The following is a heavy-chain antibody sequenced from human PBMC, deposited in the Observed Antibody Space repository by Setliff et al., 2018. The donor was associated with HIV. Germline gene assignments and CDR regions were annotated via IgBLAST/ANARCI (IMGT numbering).Heavy chain of an antibody. D-gene: IGHD2-2*02. V-gene: IGHV3-20*04. J-gene: IGHJ2*01. CDR1: GFTFDVSG. CDR3: VRDDNTSWYFDL. CDR2: INWSGGST. Sequence: GGSLRLSCAASGFTFDVSGMTWVRQAPGKGLEWVSSINWSGGSTGYADSVKGRFTISRDNAKNSLYLQMDSLGAEDTAVYYCVRDDNTSWYFDLWGRGTLVTVS.